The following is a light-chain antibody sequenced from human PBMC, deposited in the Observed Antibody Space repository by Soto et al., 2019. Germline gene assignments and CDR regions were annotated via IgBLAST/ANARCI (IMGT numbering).Light chain of an antibody. CDR2: LNSDGSH. CDR3: QTWGSGIVV. J-gene: IGLJ2*01. V-gene: IGLV4-69*01. CDR1: SGHSNYA. Sequence: QAVVTQSPSASASLGASVKLTCTLSSGHSNYAIAWHQQQSEKGPRYLMKLNSDGSHSKGDGIPDRFSGSTSGAERYLSIPSRQSEDEADYYCQTWGSGIVVFGGGTKLTVL.